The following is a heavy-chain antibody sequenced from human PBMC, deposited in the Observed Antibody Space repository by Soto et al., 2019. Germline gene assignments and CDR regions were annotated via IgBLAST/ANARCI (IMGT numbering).Heavy chain of an antibody. CDR3: ARQPWRGRIVATTFDY. D-gene: IGHD5-12*01. V-gene: IGHV4-39*01. CDR2: IYYSGST. CDR1: GGSISSSSYY. Sequence: PSETLSLTCTVSGGSISSSSYYWGWIRQPPGKGLEWIGSIYYSGSTYYNPSLKSRVTISVDTSKNQFSLKLSSVTAADTAVYSCARQPWRGRIVATTFDYWGQGTLVTVSS. J-gene: IGHJ4*02.